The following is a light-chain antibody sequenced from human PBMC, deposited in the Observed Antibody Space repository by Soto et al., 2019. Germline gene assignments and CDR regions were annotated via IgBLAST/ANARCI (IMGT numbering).Light chain of an antibody. CDR3: ATCDDSLSGPV. V-gene: IGLV1-44*01. Sequence: QSVLTQPPSASGTPGQRVTISCSGSSSNIGSITVNWYQQLPGTAPKLLIYSNNQRPSGVPDRFSGSKSGTSASLAISGLQSDDEAYYYCATCDDSLSGPVFGGGTKLTVL. CDR1: SSNIGSIT. J-gene: IGLJ2*01. CDR2: SNN.